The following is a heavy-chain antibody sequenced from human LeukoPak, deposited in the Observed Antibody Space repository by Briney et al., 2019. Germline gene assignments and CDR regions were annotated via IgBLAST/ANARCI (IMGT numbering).Heavy chain of an antibody. D-gene: IGHD3-10*01. CDR2: INAGNGNT. V-gene: IGHV1-3*03. CDR3: AREMVRDSNWFDP. J-gene: IGHJ5*02. Sequence: ASVKVSCKASGYIFTSFAIHWVRQAPGQRLEWMGWINAGNGNTKYSQELQGRVTITRDTSASTAYMELSSLRSEDMAVYYCAREMVRDSNWFDPWGQGTLVTVSS. CDR1: GYIFTSFA.